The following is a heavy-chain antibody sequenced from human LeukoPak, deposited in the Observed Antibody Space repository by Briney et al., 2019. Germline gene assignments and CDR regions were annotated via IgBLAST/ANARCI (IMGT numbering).Heavy chain of an antibody. J-gene: IGHJ3*02. V-gene: IGHV1-8*03. CDR2: MNPNSGNT. D-gene: IGHD3-3*01. CDR3: ARGLSGRYYDFWSGNLDAFDI. Sequence: GASVKVSCKASGYTFTSYDINWVRQATGQGLEWMGWMNPNSGNTGYAQKFQGRVTITRNTSISTAYMELSSLRSEDTAVYYCARGLSGRYYDFWSGNLDAFDIWGQGTMVTVSS. CDR1: GYTFTSYD.